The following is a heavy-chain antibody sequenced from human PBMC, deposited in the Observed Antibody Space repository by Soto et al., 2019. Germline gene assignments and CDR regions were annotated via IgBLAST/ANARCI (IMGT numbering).Heavy chain of an antibody. V-gene: IGHV3-72*01. D-gene: IGHD6-19*01. J-gene: IGHJ4*02. CDR2: IKNKANSYTT. CDR1: GFTFSDHY. Sequence: EVQLVESGGGLVQPEGSLRLSCAASGFTFSDHYMDWVRQAPGKGLEWVGRIKNKANSYTTEDAAPVKGRFIISRDDSKNSVFLQMNRLKTDDTAVYYCTRVRLGSRLSSDSWGQGILVTVSS. CDR3: TRVRLGSRLSSDS.